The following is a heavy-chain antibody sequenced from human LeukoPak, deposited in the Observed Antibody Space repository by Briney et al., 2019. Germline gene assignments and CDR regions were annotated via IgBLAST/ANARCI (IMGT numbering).Heavy chain of an antibody. J-gene: IGHJ4*02. D-gene: IGHD3-9*01. CDR3: ARDSARYFDWLFPD. CDR1: GYTFTSYD. V-gene: IGHV1-2*02. CDR2: MNPNSGGT. Sequence: ASVNVSCKASGYTFTSYDINWVRQATGQGLEWMGWMNPNSGGTNYAQKFQGRVTMTRDTSISTAYMELSRLRSDDTAVYYCARDSARYFDWLFPDWGQGTLVTVSS.